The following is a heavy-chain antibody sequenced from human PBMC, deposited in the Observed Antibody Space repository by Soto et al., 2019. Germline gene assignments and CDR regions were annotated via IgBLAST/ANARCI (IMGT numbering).Heavy chain of an antibody. D-gene: IGHD3-10*01. CDR2: TYYRSKWHY. Sequence: SRTLSLPCAISGDSVSNNSVVWNSGRQSPSRGLEWLGRTYYRSKWHYEYAPSMRSRLTINPDTSNTHYSLKLNSVRPEGAAVYYCARTLRGRGVKYFDDWGQGTLVTVSS. CDR3: ARTLRGRGVKYFDD. V-gene: IGHV6-1*01. J-gene: IGHJ4*02. CDR1: GDSVSNNSVV.